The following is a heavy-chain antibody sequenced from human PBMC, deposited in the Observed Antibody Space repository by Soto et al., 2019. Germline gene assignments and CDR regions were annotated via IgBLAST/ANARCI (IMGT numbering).Heavy chain of an antibody. V-gene: IGHV4-31*03. J-gene: IGHJ4*02. CDR2: IYNSRST. D-gene: IGHD2-21*01. CDR1: GGSISSGGYY. CDR3: ARDRGKGLPLLWR. Sequence: QVQLQESGPGLVKPSQTLSLTCTVSGGSISSGGYYWSWIRQHPGKGLELIGYIYNSRSTYYNPSLKSRVTISVDTSKNQFSLKLSSVTAADTAVYYCARDRGKGLPLLWRWSQGTLVTVSS.